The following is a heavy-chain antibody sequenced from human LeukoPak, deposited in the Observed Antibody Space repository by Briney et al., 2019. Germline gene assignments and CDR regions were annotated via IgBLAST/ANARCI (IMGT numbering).Heavy chain of an antibody. CDR2: MTRSSAI. CDR3: ARAQTMFWEFDGFDI. J-gene: IGHJ3*02. D-gene: IGHD3-10*02. V-gene: IGHV3-69-1*01. Sequence: TSGGSLRLSCAASGFTFSDAWMNWVRQAPGKGLEWVATMTRSSAIFYADSVKGRFTISRDNARNSVYLQMNSLRDDDTAVYSCARAQTMFWEFDGFDIWGRGTKVTVSS. CDR1: GFTFSDAW.